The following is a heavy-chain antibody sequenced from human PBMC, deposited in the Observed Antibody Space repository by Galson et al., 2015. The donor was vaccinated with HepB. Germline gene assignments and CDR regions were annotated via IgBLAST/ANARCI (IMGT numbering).Heavy chain of an antibody. CDR2: ISSQGVST. V-gene: IGHV3-64*01. Sequence: FLRLSCAASGFIFRTFSKNWVPQAPGKGLEYVSGISSQGVSTYYANSVKGRFTISRDNSKNTVYLKMGSLRAEDMAVYYCARDRSGSGWYRGAFDIWGQGTVVTVSS. D-gene: IGHD6-19*01. CDR3: ARDRSGSGWYRGAFDI. J-gene: IGHJ3*02. CDR1: GFIFRTFS.